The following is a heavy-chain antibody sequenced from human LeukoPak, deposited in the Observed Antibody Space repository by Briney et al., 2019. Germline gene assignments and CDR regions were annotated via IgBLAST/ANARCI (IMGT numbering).Heavy chain of an antibody. D-gene: IGHD6-19*01. CDR3: ADNSSDFDAFDI. CDR1: GFTFRSYA. CDR2: ISGSGGST. V-gene: IGHV3-23*01. J-gene: IGHJ3*02. Sequence: GGSLRLSCAASGFTFRSYAMSWVRQAPGKGLEWVSAISGSGGSTYYADSVMGRFTISRDNSKNTLYLQMDSLRAEDTAVHYCADNSSDFDAFDIWGQGTMVTVSS.